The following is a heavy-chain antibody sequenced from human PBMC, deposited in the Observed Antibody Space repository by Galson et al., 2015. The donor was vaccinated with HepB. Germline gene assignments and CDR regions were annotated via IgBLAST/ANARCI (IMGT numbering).Heavy chain of an antibody. V-gene: IGHV4-31*03. CDR1: GGSISSGGYY. CDR2: IHYSGST. CDR3: ASSPRPDNGDSPYYDYGMDV. J-gene: IGHJ6*02. D-gene: IGHD2-21*01. Sequence: LSLTCTVSGGSISSGGYYWSWIRQHPGKGLEWIGYIHYSGSTYYNPSLKSRVTISVDTSKNQFPLRLSSVTAADTAVYYCASSPRPDNGDSPYYDYGMDVWGQGTTVTVSS.